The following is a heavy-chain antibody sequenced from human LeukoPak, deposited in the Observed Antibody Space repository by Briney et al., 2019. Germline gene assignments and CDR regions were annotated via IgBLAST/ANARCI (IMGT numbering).Heavy chain of an antibody. CDR1: GFTFSNYN. V-gene: IGHV3-21*01. D-gene: IGHD2-15*01. J-gene: IGHJ4*02. CDR3: ARGAHCSGGSCWGSDY. CDR2: ISSGSSYI. Sequence: PGGSLRLSCAASGFTFSNYNMNWVRQAPGKGLEWVSSISSGSSYIYYADSVKGRFTISRDNAKNSLYLQMNSLRAEDTAVYYCARGAHCSGGSCWGSDYWGQGTLVTVSS.